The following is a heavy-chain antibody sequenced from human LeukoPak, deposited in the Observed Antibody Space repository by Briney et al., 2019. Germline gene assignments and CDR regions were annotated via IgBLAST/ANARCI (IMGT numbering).Heavy chain of an antibody. CDR2: IYYSGST. CDR3: AREGADSSGWYWVDY. V-gene: IGHV4-59*01. J-gene: IGHJ4*02. D-gene: IGHD6-19*01. Sequence: PSETLSLTCTVSGGSISSYYWSWIRQPPGKGLEWIGYIYYSGSTNYNPSLKSRVTISVDTSKNQFSLKLSSVTAADTAVYYCAREGADSSGWYWVDYWGQGTLVTVSS. CDR1: GGSISSYY.